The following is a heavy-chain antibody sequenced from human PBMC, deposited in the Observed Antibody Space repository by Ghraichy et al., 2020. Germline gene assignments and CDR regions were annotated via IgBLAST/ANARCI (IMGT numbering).Heavy chain of an antibody. CDR2: INHSGST. CDR1: GGSFSGYY. D-gene: IGHD3-10*01. CDR3: ARGRLVRAREFDY. J-gene: IGHJ4*02. V-gene: IGHV4-34*01. Sequence: SETLSLTCAVYGGSFSGYYWSWIRQPPGKGLEWIGEINHSGSTNYNPSLKSRVTISVDTSKNQFSLKLSSVTAADTAVYYCARGRLVRAREFDYWGQGTLVTVSS.